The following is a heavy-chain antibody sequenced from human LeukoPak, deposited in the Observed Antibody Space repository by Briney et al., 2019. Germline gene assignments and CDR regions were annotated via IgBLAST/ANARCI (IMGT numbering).Heavy chain of an antibody. D-gene: IGHD3-10*01. CDR3: ADFGSGSYIFNY. V-gene: IGHV3-23*01. CDR1: GFTFSSYA. Sequence: GGPLTLSCAASGFTFSSYAMCWVRQAPGKGPEWVATIGHTSGAWYADSVMGRFTISRDNSKSMLYLHMNSLSGEDTALYYCADFGSGSYIFNYWGQGSLVTVSS. CDR2: IGHTSGA. J-gene: IGHJ4*02.